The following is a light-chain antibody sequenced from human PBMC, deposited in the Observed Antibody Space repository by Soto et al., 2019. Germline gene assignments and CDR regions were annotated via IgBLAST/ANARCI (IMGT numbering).Light chain of an antibody. CDR1: SSDVGGYNY. V-gene: IGLV2-14*03. J-gene: IGLJ2*01. CDR3: ASFTRSVTVV. Sequence: QPVLTQPASVSGSPGQSITISCAGTSSDVGGYNYVSWYQQHPGKVPRLIISDVNKRPSGVSDRFSGSKSGNTASLTISGLPAEDEADYYCASFTRSVTVVFGGGTQLTVL. CDR2: DVN.